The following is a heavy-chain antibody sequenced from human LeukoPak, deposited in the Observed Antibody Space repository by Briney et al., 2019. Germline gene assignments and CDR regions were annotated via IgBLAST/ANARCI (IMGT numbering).Heavy chain of an antibody. CDR2: IRGSGFST. CDR1: GFTLSSYE. J-gene: IGHJ3*02. D-gene: IGHD3-9*01. CDR3: AKAGFYDILTDGLDI. V-gene: IGHV3-23*01. Sequence: GGSLRLSYAASGFTLSSYEMNWVRQAPGKGLEWVSGIRGSGFSTDYADSVKGRFTISRDNSKNTLYLQMNSLRVEDTAVYYCAKAGFYDILTDGLDIWGQGTMVIVSS.